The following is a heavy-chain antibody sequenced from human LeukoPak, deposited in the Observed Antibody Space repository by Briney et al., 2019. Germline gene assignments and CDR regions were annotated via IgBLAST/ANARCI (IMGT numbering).Heavy chain of an antibody. V-gene: IGHV1-2*04. Sequence: ASVKVSCKASGDTFSGYFIRWVRQAPGQGLEWMGWINPNSGGTNYVQKFQGWVTLARDTSISAAYMDLSSLRSDDTAMYYCARDHTGRGGGMVRGVIYYYGMDVWGQGTTVTVSS. CDR3: ARDHTGRGGGMVRGVIYYYGMDV. J-gene: IGHJ6*02. CDR1: GDTFSGYF. CDR2: INPNSGGT. D-gene: IGHD3-10*01.